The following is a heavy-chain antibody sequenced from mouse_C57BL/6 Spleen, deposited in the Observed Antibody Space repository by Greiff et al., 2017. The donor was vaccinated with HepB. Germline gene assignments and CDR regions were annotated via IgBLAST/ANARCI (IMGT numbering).Heavy chain of an antibody. CDR3: AKEYYYGSSYGYYFDY. J-gene: IGHJ2*01. D-gene: IGHD1-1*01. CDR1: GYAFSSSW. Sequence: QVQLKESGPELVKPGASVKISCKASGYAFSSSWMNWVKQRPGKGLEWIGRIYPGDGDTNYNGKFKGKATLTADKSSSTAYMQLSSLTSEDSAVYFCAKEYYYGSSYGYYFDYWGQGTTLTVSS. CDR2: IYPGDGDT. V-gene: IGHV1-82*01.